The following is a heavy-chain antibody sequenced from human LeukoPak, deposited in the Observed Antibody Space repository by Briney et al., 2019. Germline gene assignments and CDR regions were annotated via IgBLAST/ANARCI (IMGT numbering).Heavy chain of an antibody. J-gene: IGHJ6*04. D-gene: IGHD3-10*02. V-gene: IGHV3-48*03. Sequence: GGSLRLSCAASGFTFSRYEMNWVRQAPGKGLEWVSYISSSGSTIYYADSVKGRFTISRDNAKYSLYLQMNSLRAEDTAVYYCAELGITMIGGVWGKGTTVTISS. CDR2: ISSSGSTI. CDR3: AELGITMIGGV. CDR1: GFTFSRYE.